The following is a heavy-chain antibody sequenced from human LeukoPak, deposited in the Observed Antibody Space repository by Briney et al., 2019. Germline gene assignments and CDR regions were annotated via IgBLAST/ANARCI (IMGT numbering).Heavy chain of an antibody. CDR2: ISGSGGST. CDR3: ARDRDGGDGSGYIDY. D-gene: IGHD3-22*01. V-gene: IGHV3-23*01. CDR1: GFTFSAYT. J-gene: IGHJ4*02. Sequence: SGGSLRLSCAASGFTFSAYTMSWVRQAPGKGLEWVSAISGSGGSTYYADSVKGRFTISRDNSKNTLYLQMNSLRAEDTAVYYCARDRDGGDGSGYIDYWGQGTLVTVSS.